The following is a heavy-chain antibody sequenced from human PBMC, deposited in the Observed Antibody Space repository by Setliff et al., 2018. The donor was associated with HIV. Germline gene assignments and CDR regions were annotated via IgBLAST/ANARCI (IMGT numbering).Heavy chain of an antibody. CDR1: GFKFDDYA. Sequence: HPGGSLRLSCAVSGFKFDDYAMHWVRQAPGKGLEWVSGISWDSVSIGYAGSVKGRFTISRDNAKNSLYLQMNSLRAEDMALYYCAKEKMFGGGIDVWGQGTTVTVSS. CDR3: AKEKMFGGGIDV. CDR2: ISWDSVSI. V-gene: IGHV3-9*03. J-gene: IGHJ6*02. D-gene: IGHD3-3*01.